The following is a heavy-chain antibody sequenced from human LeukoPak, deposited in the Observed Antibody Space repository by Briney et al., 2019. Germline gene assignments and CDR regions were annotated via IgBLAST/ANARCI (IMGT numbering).Heavy chain of an antibody. CDR2: INHSGST. CDR3: ARRGGYGYCSSTSCPVDY. V-gene: IGHV4-34*01. Sequence: SETLSLTCAVYGGSFSGYYWSWIRQPPGKGLEWIGEINHSGSTNYNPSLKSRVTISVGTSKNQFSLKLSSVTAADTAVYYCARRGGYGYCSSTSCPVDYWGQGTLVTVSS. CDR1: GGSFSGYY. D-gene: IGHD2-2*03. J-gene: IGHJ4*02.